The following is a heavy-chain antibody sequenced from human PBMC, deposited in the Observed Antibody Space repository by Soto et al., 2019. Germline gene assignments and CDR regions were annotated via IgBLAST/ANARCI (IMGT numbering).Heavy chain of an antibody. CDR1: GGRRIIYK. J-gene: IGHJ6*01. CDR3: RGAYYDKADDG. Sequence: GGRRIIYKRSWTRQHPGKGLEWIGYMYNTGSTIYNPSLKSRVTISVDTSKNQFSLRLSSVTAADTAVYYCRGAYYDKADDG. D-gene: IGHD3-16*01. CDR2: MYNTGST. V-gene: IGHV4-59*01.